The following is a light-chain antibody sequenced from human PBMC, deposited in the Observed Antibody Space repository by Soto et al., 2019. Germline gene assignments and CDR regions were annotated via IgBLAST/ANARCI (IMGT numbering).Light chain of an antibody. V-gene: IGKV1-9*01. J-gene: IGKJ4*01. CDR2: SAS. Sequence: DIQMTQSPSTLPASVGDRVTITCRASQSISNYLAWYQQKPGKAPDLLIYSASTLQSGVPSRFSGSGSETEFSLTIRALQPEDFATYYCQQLSRYPLTFGGGTKVDIK. CDR1: QSISNY. CDR3: QQLSRYPLT.